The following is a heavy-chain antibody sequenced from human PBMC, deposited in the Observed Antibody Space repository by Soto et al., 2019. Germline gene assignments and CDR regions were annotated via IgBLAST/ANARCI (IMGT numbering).Heavy chain of an antibody. Sequence: QMQLEQSGPEVKKPGTSVKVSCKASGFTFTSSAMQWVRQARGQRLEWIGWIVVGSGNTNYAQKFQERVTITRDMSTSTAYMELSSLRSEDTAVYYCAAADYYGSGSYGMDVWGQGTTVTVSS. D-gene: IGHD3-10*01. CDR2: IVVGSGNT. V-gene: IGHV1-58*02. J-gene: IGHJ6*02. CDR1: GFTFTSSA. CDR3: AAADYYGSGSYGMDV.